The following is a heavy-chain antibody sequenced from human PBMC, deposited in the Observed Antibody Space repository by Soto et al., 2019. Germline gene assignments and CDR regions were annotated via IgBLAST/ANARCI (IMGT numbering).Heavy chain of an antibody. D-gene: IGHD3-22*01. V-gene: IGHV5-10-1*01. CDR1: GYSFAGYW. J-gene: IGHJ4*02. CDR3: ARQIYDSDTGPNFQYYFDS. Sequence: GESRKISCKGSGYSFAGYWITWVRQKPGKGLEWMGRIDPSDSQTYYSPSFRGHVTISVTKSTTTVFLQWSSLRASDTAMYYCARQIYDSDTGPNFQYYFDSWGQGTPVTVSS. CDR2: IDPSDSQT.